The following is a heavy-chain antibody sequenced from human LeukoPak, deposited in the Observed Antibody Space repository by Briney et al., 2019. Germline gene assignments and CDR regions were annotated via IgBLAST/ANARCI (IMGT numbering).Heavy chain of an antibody. J-gene: IGHJ5*02. Sequence: SETLSLTCTVSGGSVSSGSYYWSWIRQPPGKGLEWIGYIYYSGSTNYNPSLKSRVTISVDTSKNQFSLKLSSVTAADTAVYYCARRYYDILTGQNWFDPWGQGTLVTDSS. CDR1: GGSVSSGSYY. V-gene: IGHV4-61*01. D-gene: IGHD3-9*01. CDR3: ARRYYDILTGQNWFDP. CDR2: IYYSGST.